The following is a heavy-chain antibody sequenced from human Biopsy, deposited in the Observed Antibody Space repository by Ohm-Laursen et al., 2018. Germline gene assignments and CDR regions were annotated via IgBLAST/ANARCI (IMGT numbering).Heavy chain of an antibody. J-gene: IGHJ4*02. CDR2: ISNRGNT. CDR3: ARRGSGGRSFDY. CDR1: GDSINSSY. V-gene: IGHV4-59*08. D-gene: IGHD2-15*01. Sequence: TLSLTCAASGDSINSSYWSWIRQAPGKGLAWIGFISNRGNTNYNPSLKSRVTISADTSKNQFSLKLGSVTVADTAVFYCARRGSGGRSFDYWGQGSLVTVSS.